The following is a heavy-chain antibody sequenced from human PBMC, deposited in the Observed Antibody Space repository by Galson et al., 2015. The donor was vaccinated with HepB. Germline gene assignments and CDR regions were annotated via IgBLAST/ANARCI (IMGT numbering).Heavy chain of an antibody. D-gene: IGHD4/OR15-4a*01. CDR3: VKVQSAANWYYFDY. V-gene: IGHV3-21*01. CDR1: GFSFTTYT. CDR2: ISRDSSYI. J-gene: IGHJ4*02. Sequence: SLRLSCAASGFSFTTYTMNWVRQAPGKGLEWVSSISRDSSYIYYADSVRGRFTISRDNGKNSLYLQMDSLRAEDTTVYFCVKVQSAANWYYFDYWGQGTLVTVSS.